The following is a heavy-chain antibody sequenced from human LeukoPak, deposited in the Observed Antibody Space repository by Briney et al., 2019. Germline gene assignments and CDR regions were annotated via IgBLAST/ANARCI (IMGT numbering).Heavy chain of an antibody. D-gene: IGHD6-19*01. J-gene: IGHJ4*02. CDR2: ICTSGST. CDR3: AEGGQWLRV. V-gene: IGHV4-4*07. CDR1: GGSISSYC. Sequence: SETLSLTCTVSGGSISSYCWSCIRQPAGKGLEWIGRICTSGSTNYNPSLKSRVTMSVDTSKNQFSLRLSSVTAADTAVYYCAEGGQWLRVWGQGTLVTVSS.